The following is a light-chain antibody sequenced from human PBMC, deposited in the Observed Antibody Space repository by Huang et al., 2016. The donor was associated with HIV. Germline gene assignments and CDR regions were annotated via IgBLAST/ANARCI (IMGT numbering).Light chain of an antibody. CDR1: QGISNS. CDR3: QQYFSALWT. J-gene: IGKJ1*01. CDR2: GAS. V-gene: IGKV1-NL1*01. Sequence: DIQMTQSPPSLSASVADRVTITCRASQGISNSLAWYHQKPGNPPRLLVSGASKLESGVPSRFSGSGSGTDYTLTISSLQPEGFATYYCQQYFSALWTFGQGTKV.